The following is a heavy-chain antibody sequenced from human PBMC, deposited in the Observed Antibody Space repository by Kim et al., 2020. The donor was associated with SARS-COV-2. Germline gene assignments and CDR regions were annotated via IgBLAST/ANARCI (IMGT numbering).Heavy chain of an antibody. CDR3: ARKYYDSSGYYEVDY. J-gene: IGHJ4*02. CDR2: ITSDGSGT. CDR1: GFTFSKYY. V-gene: IGHV3-74*01. Sequence: GGSLRLSCAASGFTFSKYYMHWVRQAPGKGLVWVSRITSDGSGTSYADSVKGRFTISRDNARNTLYLQMNSLRAEDTAMYYCARKYYDSSGYYEVDYWGQGALVTVSS. D-gene: IGHD3-22*01.